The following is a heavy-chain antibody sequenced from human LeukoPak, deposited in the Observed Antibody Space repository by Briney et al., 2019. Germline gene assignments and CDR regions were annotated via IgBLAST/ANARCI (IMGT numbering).Heavy chain of an antibody. CDR2: INHSGST. J-gene: IGHJ5*02. CDR3: ARDGYDFWSGSALNWFDP. Sequence: PSETLSLTCAVYGGSFSGYYWSWIRQPPGKGLEWIGEINHSGSTNYNPSLKSRVTISVDTSKNQFSLKLSSVTAADTAVYYCARDGYDFWSGSALNWFDPWGQGTLVTVSS. V-gene: IGHV4-34*01. CDR1: GGSFSGYY. D-gene: IGHD3-3*01.